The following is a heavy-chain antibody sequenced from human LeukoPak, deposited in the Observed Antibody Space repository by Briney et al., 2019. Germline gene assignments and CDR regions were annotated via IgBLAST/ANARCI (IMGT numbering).Heavy chain of an antibody. Sequence: GASVNVSCKASGYTFTRYGISGVRQAPGQGLDGMGWISAYNCNTNSAQKLQGRVTMPTDTSTSTAYMELRSLRSDDTAVYYCARENYSNYRVFDYWGQGTLVTVSS. CDR1: GYTFTRYG. CDR3: ARENYSNYRVFDY. J-gene: IGHJ4*02. CDR2: ISAYNCNT. V-gene: IGHV1-18*01. D-gene: IGHD4-11*01.